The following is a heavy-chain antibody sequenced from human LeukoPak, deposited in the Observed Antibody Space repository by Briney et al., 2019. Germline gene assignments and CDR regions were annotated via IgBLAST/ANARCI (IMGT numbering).Heavy chain of an antibody. CDR3: AKDRHYQSNVLGY. V-gene: IGHV3-30*18. D-gene: IGHD3-22*01. J-gene: IGHJ4*02. Sequence: GGSLRLSCAASEFSVGSNYMTWVRQAPGKGLEWVAVISYDGSNKYYGDSVKGRFTISRDNSKNTLYLQMNSLRAEDTAVYYCAKDRHYQSNVLGYWGQGTLVTVSS. CDR2: ISYDGSNK. CDR1: EFSVGSNY.